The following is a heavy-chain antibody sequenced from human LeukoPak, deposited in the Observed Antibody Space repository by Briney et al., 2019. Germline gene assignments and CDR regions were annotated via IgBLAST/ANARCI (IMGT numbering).Heavy chain of an antibody. V-gene: IGHV3-48*01. CDR1: GFTFSSYS. CDR2: ISSSSSTI. J-gene: IGHJ4*02. Sequence: AGGSLRLSCAASGFTFSSYSMNWVRQSPGKGLEWVSYISSSSSTIYYADPVKGRFTISRDNAKNSLYLQMNSLSAEDTAVYYCARDTDRGFDYWGQGTLVTVSS. D-gene: IGHD3-22*01. CDR3: ARDTDRGFDY.